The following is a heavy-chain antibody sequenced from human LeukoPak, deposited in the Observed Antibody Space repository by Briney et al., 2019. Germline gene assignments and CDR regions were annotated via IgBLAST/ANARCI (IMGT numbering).Heavy chain of an antibody. CDR2: IKQDGSEK. Sequence: PGGSLRLSCAASGFTFSSYWMSWVRQAPGKGLEWVANIKQDGSEKYYVDSVKGRFTISRDNAKNSLYLQMNSLRAEDTAVYYCARGIIVVVVAAMGFDYWGQGTLVTVSS. J-gene: IGHJ4*02. D-gene: IGHD2-15*01. CDR3: ARGIIVVVVAAMGFDY. V-gene: IGHV3-7*01. CDR1: GFTFSSYW.